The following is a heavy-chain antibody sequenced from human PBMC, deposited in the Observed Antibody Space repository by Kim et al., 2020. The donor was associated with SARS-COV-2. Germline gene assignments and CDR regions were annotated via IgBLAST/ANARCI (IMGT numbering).Heavy chain of an antibody. CDR2: IYPGDSDT. D-gene: IGHD3-3*01. CDR3: ARPTSTSNYDFWSGYYKAAFDY. V-gene: IGHV5-51*01. Sequence: GESLKISCKGSGYSFSTYWIGWVRQMPGKGLEWMGIIYPGDSDTRYSPSFQGQVTISADKSISTAYLQWSSLKASDTAMYYCARPTSTSNYDFWSGYYKAAFDYWGQGTLVTVSS. CDR1: GYSFSTYW. J-gene: IGHJ4*02.